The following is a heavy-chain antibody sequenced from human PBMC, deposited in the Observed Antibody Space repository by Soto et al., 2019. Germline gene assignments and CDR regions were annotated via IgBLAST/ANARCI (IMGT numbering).Heavy chain of an antibody. V-gene: IGHV3-43*02. CDR2: ISGDGGST. CDR3: AKEIIVAGGGDYYGMDV. D-gene: IGHD6-13*01. Sequence: GGSLRLSCAASGFTFDAYAMPWVRQAPGKGLEWVSLISGDGGSTDYEDSVKGRFTSSSDNSKNSLYLKMNSLRTEDTAVEEGAKEIIVAGGGDYYGMDVWGQGTTVTVSS. CDR1: GFTFDAYA. J-gene: IGHJ6*02.